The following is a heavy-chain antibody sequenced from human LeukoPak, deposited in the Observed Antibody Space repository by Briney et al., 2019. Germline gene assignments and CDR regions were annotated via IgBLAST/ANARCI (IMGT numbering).Heavy chain of an antibody. CDR1: GFTFTTYS. CDR3: ARGRWLQSELFDY. Sequence: GGSLRLSCTASGFTFTTYSMNWVRQAPGKGLEWVSVIYSGGSTYYADSVKGRFTISRDNSKNTLYLQMNSLRAEDTAVYYCARGRWLQSELFDYWGQGTLVTVSS. D-gene: IGHD5-24*01. J-gene: IGHJ4*02. V-gene: IGHV3-66*01. CDR2: IYSGGST.